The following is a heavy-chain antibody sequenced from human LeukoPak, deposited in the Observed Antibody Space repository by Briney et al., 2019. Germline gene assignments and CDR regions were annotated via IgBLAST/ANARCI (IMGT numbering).Heavy chain of an antibody. CDR1: GFTFRTFD. V-gene: IGHV3-13*01. CDR3: TTGRRDGYNSAFDF. J-gene: IGHJ3*01. Sequence: GGSLRLSCAASGFTFRTFDMHWVRGGKGEGLEWVSAIGTAGDTYYAGSVKGRFTISRENAKNSLFLQMNSLTAGDTAVYYCTTGRRDGYNSAFDFWGQGTMVTVSS. D-gene: IGHD5-24*01. CDR2: IGTAGDT.